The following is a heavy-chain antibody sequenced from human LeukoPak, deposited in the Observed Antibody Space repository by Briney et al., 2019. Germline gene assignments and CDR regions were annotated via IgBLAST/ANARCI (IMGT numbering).Heavy chain of an antibody. CDR3: AKDHTLYYSKYYFDY. CDR1: GFTFDDYA. CDR2: ISWNSGSI. Sequence: GGSLRLSCAASGFTFDDYAMHWVRQAPGKGLEWVAGISWNSGSIGYADSVKGRFTISRDNAKNSLYLQMNSLRAEDTALYYCAKDHTLYYSKYYFDYWGQGTLVTVSS. V-gene: IGHV3-9*01. J-gene: IGHJ4*02. D-gene: IGHD3-10*01.